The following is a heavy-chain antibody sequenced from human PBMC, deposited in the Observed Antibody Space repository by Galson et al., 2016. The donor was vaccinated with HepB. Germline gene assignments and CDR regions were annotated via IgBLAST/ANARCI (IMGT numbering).Heavy chain of an antibody. CDR3: AKVTTMIVVYYYAMDV. CDR2: ISGGGGNT. V-gene: IGHV3-23*01. D-gene: IGHD3-22*01. J-gene: IGHJ2*01. CDR1: GFTFSTYA. Sequence: SLRLSCAASGFTFSTYAMNWVRQAPGKGLEWVSGISGGGGNTYYADSVKGRFTISKDNSKNTLYLQMHSLRAEDTAVYYCAKVTTMIVVYYYAMDVWGRGTLVTVSS.